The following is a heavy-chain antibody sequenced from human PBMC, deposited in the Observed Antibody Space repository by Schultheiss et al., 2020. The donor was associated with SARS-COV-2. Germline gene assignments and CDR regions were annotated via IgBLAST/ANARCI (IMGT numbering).Heavy chain of an antibody. CDR2: IYYSGST. CDR3: AKDSGYSSGWYPPSGFDY. D-gene: IGHD6-19*01. V-gene: IGHV4-39*02. J-gene: IGHJ4*02. Sequence: SETLSLTCTVSGDSVNSGSYYWNWIRQPPGKGMEWIASIYYSGSTYYTPSLKSRVTISVDTSKNQFSLKLSSVTAADTAVYYCAKDSGYSSGWYPPSGFDYWGQGTLVTVSS. CDR1: GDSVNSGSYY.